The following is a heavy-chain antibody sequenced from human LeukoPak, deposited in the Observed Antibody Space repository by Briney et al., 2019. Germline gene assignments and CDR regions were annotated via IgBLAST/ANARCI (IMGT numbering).Heavy chain of an antibody. CDR1: GGTFSSYA. J-gene: IGHJ5*02. CDR2: IIPIFGTS. V-gene: IGHV1-69*01. D-gene: IGHD6-13*01. CDR3: ARDRRQQLENWFDP. Sequence: ASVKVSCKASGGTFSSYAINWVRQAPGQGLEWMGGIIPIFGTSNYAQKFQGRVTITADESTSTAYMELSSLRSEDTAVYYCARDRRQQLENWFDPWGQGTLVTVSS.